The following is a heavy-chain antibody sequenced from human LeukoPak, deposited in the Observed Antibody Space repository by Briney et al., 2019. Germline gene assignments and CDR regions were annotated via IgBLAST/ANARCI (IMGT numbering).Heavy chain of an antibody. V-gene: IGHV3-53*01. Sequence: GGSLRLPCAGSGFTVSSSTMSWVRQAPGKGLEWVSNFYSDALDGITNYADSVKGRFTISRDNSQNTLYLQMNSLRVEDTATYYCAREIGGGHHYFEHWGQGTVVTVSS. CDR2: FYSDALDGIT. CDR3: AREIGGGHHYFEH. CDR1: GFTVSSST. D-gene: IGHD1-26*01. J-gene: IGHJ4*02.